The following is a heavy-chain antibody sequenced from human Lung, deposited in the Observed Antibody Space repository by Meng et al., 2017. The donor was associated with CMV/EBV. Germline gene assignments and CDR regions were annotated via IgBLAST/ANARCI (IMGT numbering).Heavy chain of an antibody. CDR1: GGSINSYY. V-gene: IGHV4-59*01. CDR2: IDYSGST. D-gene: IGHD2-8*02. CDR3: ARVGFVVYPYNWLDP. J-gene: IGHJ5*02. Sequence: SETLSLXCTVSGGSINSYYWSWIRQPPGKGLEWIGDIDYSGSTNYNPSLQSRVTISVDTSKNQFSLNLNSVTAADTAVYYCARVGFVVYPYNWLDPWGQGTLVTVSS.